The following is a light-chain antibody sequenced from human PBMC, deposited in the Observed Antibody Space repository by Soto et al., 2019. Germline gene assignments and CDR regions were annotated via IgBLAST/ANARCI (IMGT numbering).Light chain of an antibody. CDR1: QSVGSY. CDR3: QQRSNWWT. CDR2: DAS. V-gene: IGKV3-11*01. J-gene: IGKJ1*01. Sequence: EIVLTQSPATLSLSPGERATLSCRASQSVGSYLAWYQQKPGQAPRLLIFDASNRATGIPARFGGSGSGTDFTLTISSLEPEDFAVYYCQQRSNWWTFGQGTKVDIK.